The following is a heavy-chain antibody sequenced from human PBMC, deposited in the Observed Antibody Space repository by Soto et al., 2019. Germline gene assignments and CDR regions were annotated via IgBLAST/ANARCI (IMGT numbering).Heavy chain of an antibody. CDR3: ARGHYDFWSGYSPFDY. V-gene: IGHV3-66*01. CDR1: GFTVSSNY. D-gene: IGHD3-3*01. CDR2: IYSGGST. J-gene: IGHJ4*02. Sequence: GGSLRLSCAASGFTVSSNYMSWVRQAPGKGLEWVSVIYSGGSTYYADSVKGRFTISRDNSKNTLYLQMNSLRAEDTAVYYCARGHYDFWSGYSPFDYWGQGTLVTVSS.